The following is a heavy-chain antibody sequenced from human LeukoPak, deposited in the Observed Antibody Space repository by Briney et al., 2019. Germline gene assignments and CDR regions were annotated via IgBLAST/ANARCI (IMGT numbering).Heavy chain of an antibody. V-gene: IGHV3-30*18. CDR1: GFTFSSYG. J-gene: IGHJ6*02. D-gene: IGHD6-25*01. Sequence: GGSLRLSCAASGFTFSSYGMHGVRQAPGKGLEWVAVISYLGDDQFYAESVKGRFTISRDNSKKTVFLQMNSLRGEDTAAYYCAKDRSSGPHYYYGMDVWGRGTTVIVSS. CDR3: AKDRSSGPHYYYGMDV. CDR2: ISYLGDDQ.